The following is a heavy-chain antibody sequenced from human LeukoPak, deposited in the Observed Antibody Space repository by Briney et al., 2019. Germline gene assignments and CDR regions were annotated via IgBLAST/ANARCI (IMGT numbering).Heavy chain of an antibody. J-gene: IGHJ4*02. D-gene: IGHD1-26*01. V-gene: IGHV1-8*01. CDR2: MNPKSGNT. Sequence: GASVRLSCKASGYTFTSYDINWVRQATGQGLEWMGWMNPKSGNTGYAQKFQGRVTMTRDTSISTAYMELGSLRSEDTAVYYCARVTGSIDYWGQGTLVTVSS. CDR3: ARVTGSIDY. CDR1: GYTFTSYD.